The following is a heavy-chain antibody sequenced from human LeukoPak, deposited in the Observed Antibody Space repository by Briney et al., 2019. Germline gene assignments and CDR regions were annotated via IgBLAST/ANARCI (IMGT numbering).Heavy chain of an antibody. CDR2: IYYSGST. V-gene: IGHV4-59*01. CDR1: GGSISSYY. J-gene: IGHJ4*02. CDR3: AREVHPYYYDSSGYPRTLDY. D-gene: IGHD3-22*01. Sequence: KPSETLSLTCTVSGGSISSYYWSWIRQPPGKGLEWIGYIYYSGSTNYNPSLKSRVTISVDTSKNQFSLKLSSVTAADTAVYYCAREVHPYYYDSSGYPRTLDYWGQGTLVTVSS.